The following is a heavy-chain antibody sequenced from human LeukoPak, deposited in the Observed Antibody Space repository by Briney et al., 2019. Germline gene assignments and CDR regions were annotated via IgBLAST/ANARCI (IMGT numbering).Heavy chain of an antibody. CDR1: GFTFSSFA. V-gene: IGHV3-30-3*01. Sequence: GGSLRLSCGASGFTFSSFAMHWVRQAPGKGLEWLAVISYDGSNDYYAGSLKGRFTMSRDNSRNTLYLQIKSLRPDDTAVYYCARLNNFEDAFDIWGQGTMVTVSS. CDR3: ARLNNFEDAFDI. J-gene: IGHJ3*02. CDR2: ISYDGSND. D-gene: IGHD1-20*01.